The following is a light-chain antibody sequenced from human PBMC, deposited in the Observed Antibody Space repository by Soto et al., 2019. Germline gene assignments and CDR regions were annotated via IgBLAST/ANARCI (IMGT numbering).Light chain of an antibody. CDR2: AVS. J-gene: IGKJ4*01. CDR3: HQYNDWPLT. CDR1: QTISSW. Sequence: MTQSPSTLSGSVGDRVTITCRASQTISSWLAWYQQKPGQAPRLLIYAVSTRATGIPGRFSGSGSGTEFTLTISSLQSEDFAVYYCHQYNDWPLTFGGGTKVEIK. V-gene: IGKV3-15*01.